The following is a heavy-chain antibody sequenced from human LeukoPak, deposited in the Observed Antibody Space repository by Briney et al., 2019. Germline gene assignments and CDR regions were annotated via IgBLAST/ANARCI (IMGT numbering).Heavy chain of an antibody. CDR2: INPNSGGT. CDR3: ARDLVGYCSGGSCYLGGFDY. V-gene: IGHV1-2*02. Sequence: ASVKVSCKASGYTFTGYYMHWVRQAPGQGLEWIGWINPNSGGTNYAQKFQGRVTMTRDTSISTAYMELSRLRSDDTAVYYCARDLVGYCSGGSCYLGGFDYWGQGTLVTVSS. D-gene: IGHD2-15*01. CDR1: GYTFTGYY. J-gene: IGHJ4*02.